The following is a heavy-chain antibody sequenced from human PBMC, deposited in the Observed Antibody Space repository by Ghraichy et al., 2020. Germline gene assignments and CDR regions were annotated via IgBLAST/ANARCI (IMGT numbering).Heavy chain of an antibody. CDR1: GITVYSNY. CDR2: TYSAGGT. CDR3: ARAPGIIGSTSQEDYGMDV. Sequence: GGSLRLSCAASGITVYSNYMTWVRQAPGKGLECVSVTYSAGGTYYAESVKGRFSSSRDVSKNTMYLQMDSLRAEDTAVYYCARAPGIIGSTSQEDYGMDVWGQGTRVTVSS. D-gene: IGHD1-7*01. J-gene: IGHJ6*02. V-gene: IGHV3-66*01.